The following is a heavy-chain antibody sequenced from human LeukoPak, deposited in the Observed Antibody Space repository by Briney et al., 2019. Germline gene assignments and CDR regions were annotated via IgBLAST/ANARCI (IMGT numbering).Heavy chain of an antibody. CDR2: VHHSGST. D-gene: IGHD6-19*01. V-gene: IGHV4-39*01. CDR3: ARRSTVAGRGRFDP. CDR1: GGSIRITSYY. Sequence: PSETLSLTCTVSGGSIRITSYYWGWIPQPPGQGLEWLVSVHHSGSTYDNPSHKSRVTISVDTSKNQFSLKLISGTAADTAVHYCARRSTVAGRGRFDPWGQGTLVTVSS. J-gene: IGHJ5*02.